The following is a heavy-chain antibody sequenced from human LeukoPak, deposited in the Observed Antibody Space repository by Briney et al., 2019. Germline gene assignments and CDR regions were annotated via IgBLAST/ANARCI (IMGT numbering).Heavy chain of an antibody. Sequence: SETLSLTCTVSGGSISSSSYYWGWIRQPPGKGLEWIGYMYYSGSTNYNPSLKSRVTISVDTSKSQFSLKLSSVTAADTAVYYCARINNLTVRRVYYYYMDVWGKGTTVTVSS. CDR3: ARINNLTVRRVYYYYMDV. CDR1: GGSISSSSYY. D-gene: IGHD3-9*01. CDR2: MYYSGST. J-gene: IGHJ6*03. V-gene: IGHV4-61*05.